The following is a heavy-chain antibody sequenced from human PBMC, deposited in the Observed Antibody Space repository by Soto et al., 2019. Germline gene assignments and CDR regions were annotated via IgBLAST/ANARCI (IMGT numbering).Heavy chain of an antibody. CDR3: AKDRPRRTSGYFFDY. CDR1: GYTFTSYA. V-gene: IGHV1-3*01. D-gene: IGHD1-1*01. CDR2: INAGNGNT. Sequence: ASVKVSCKASGYTFTSYARHWVRQAPGQRLEWMGWINAGNGNTKYSQKFQGRVTITRDTSASTAYMELSSLRSDDTAVYYCAKDRPRRTSGYFFDYWGQGTPVTVSS. J-gene: IGHJ4*02.